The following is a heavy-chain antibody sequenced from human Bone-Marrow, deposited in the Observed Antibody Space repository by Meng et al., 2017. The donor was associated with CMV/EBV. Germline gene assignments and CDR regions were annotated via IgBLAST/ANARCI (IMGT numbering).Heavy chain of an antibody. D-gene: IGHD3-16*01. J-gene: IGHJ5*01. CDR2: INPNSGGT. CDR3: AKLGRVGSSPQYNWFDS. V-gene: IGHV1-2*02. CDR1: GYTFTGYY. Sequence: ASVKVSCKASGYTFTGYYMHWVRQAPGQGLEWMGWINPNSGGTNYAQNLQGRLILTTDTSTNTAYMELRSLKSDDTAVYYCAKLGRVGSSPQYNWFDSWGQGTRVTVSS.